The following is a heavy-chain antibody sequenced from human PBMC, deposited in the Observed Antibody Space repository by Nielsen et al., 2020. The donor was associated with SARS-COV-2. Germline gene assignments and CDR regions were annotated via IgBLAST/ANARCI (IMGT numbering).Heavy chain of an antibody. CDR2: ISSSSSYI. Sequence: GGSLRLSCAASGFTFSSYSMNWVRQAPGKGLEWVSSISSSSSYIYYADSVKGRFTISRGNAKDSLYLQMNSLRAEDTAVYYCARGDDNRGHAPDYWGQGTLVTVSS. J-gene: IGHJ4*02. CDR1: GFTFSSYS. D-gene: IGHD3-22*01. CDR3: ARGDDNRGHAPDY. V-gene: IGHV3-21*01.